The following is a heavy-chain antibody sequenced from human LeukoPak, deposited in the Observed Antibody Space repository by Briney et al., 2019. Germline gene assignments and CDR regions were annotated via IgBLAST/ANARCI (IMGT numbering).Heavy chain of an antibody. J-gene: IGHJ6*02. CDR2: IIPIFGTA. CDR3: ARDILEVYGMDV. V-gene: IGHV1-69*13. D-gene: IGHD3-3*01. CDR1: GGTFSSYA. Sequence: SVKVSCKASGGTFSSYAISWVRQAPGQGLEWMGGIIPIFGTANYAQKFQGRVTITADESTSTAYMELSSLRSEDTAAYYCARDILEVYGMDVWGQGTTVTVSS.